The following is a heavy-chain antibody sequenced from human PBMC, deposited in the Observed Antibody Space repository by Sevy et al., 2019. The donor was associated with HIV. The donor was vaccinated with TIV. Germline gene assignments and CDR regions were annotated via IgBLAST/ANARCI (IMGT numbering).Heavy chain of an antibody. V-gene: IGHV4-59*01. Sequence: SETLSLTCTVSGGSISSYYWSWIRQPPGKGLEWIGYIYYSGSTNYNPSLKSRVTISVDTSKNQFSLKLSSVTAADTAVYYCARGMDSGSSYYFDYWGQGTLVTVSP. D-gene: IGHD1-26*01. J-gene: IGHJ4*02. CDR1: GGSISSYY. CDR2: IYYSGST. CDR3: ARGMDSGSSYYFDY.